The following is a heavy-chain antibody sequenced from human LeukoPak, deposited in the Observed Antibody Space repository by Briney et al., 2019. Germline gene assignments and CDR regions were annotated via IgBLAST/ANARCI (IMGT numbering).Heavy chain of an antibody. CDR3: ASPLPGFGELDYFDY. CDR1: GGSISSSSYY. Sequence: PSETLSLTCTVSGGSISSSSYYWGWIRQPPGKGLEWIGSIYYSGSTYYNPSLKSRVTISVDTSKNRFSLKLSSVTAADTAVYYCASPLPGFGELDYFDYWGQGTLVAVSS. CDR2: IYYSGST. D-gene: IGHD3-10*01. V-gene: IGHV4-39*07. J-gene: IGHJ4*02.